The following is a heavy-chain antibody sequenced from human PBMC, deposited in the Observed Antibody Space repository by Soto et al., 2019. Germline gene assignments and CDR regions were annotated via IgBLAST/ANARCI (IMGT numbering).Heavy chain of an antibody. Sequence: ASVKVSCKASGYTFTSYYIHWARQAPGQGLEWVGIINPSAGSTSYAQNFQGRVTMTRDTSTSTVYMELSSLRSEDTAVYYCARVPLYYDSSGYYYDHYYGMDVWGQGTTVTVSS. CDR2: INPSAGST. CDR1: GYTFTSYY. V-gene: IGHV1-46*01. J-gene: IGHJ6*02. CDR3: ARVPLYYDSSGYYYDHYYGMDV. D-gene: IGHD3-22*01.